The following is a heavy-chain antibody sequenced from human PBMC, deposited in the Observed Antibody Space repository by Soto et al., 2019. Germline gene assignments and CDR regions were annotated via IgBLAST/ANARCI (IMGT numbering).Heavy chain of an antibody. CDR2: IWYDGSNK. V-gene: IGHV3-33*01. J-gene: IGHJ6*02. CDR3: ARVGTDSSSWYYYYGMDV. CDR1: GFTFSSYG. Sequence: GGSLRLSCAASGFTFSSYGMHWVRQAPGKGLEWVAVIWYDGSNKYYADSVKGRFTISRDNSKNTLYLQMNSLRAEDTAVYYCARVGTDSSSWYYYYGMDVWGQGTTVTVSS. D-gene: IGHD6-13*01.